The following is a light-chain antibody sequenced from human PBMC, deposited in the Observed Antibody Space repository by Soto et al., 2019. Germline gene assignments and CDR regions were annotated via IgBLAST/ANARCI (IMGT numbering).Light chain of an antibody. CDR3: QVFDGSHWT. J-gene: IGKJ1*01. V-gene: IGKV3-20*01. Sequence: EIVLTQSPGTLSLSPGERATLSCRASQSVSSNKLAWYQQKPGQAPRLLIYGASGRATGIPDRFSGSGSGTDFTLTISRLEPEDFAVYYCQVFDGSHWTFGQGTKVEIK. CDR2: GAS. CDR1: QSVSSNK.